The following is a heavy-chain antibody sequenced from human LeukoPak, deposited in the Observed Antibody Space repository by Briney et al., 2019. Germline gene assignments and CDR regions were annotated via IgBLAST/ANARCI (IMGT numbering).Heavy chain of an antibody. CDR1: GGSISSYY. CDR2: IYYSGST. CDR3: ARSVGIYYYGMDV. J-gene: IGHJ6*02. V-gene: IGHV4-59*01. D-gene: IGHD1-14*01. Sequence: PSETLSLTCTVSGGSISSYYWSWIRQPPGKGLEWIGYIYYSGSTNYNPSLKSRVTISVDTSKNQFSLKLSSVTAADTAVYYCARSVGIYYYGMDVWGQGTTVTVSS.